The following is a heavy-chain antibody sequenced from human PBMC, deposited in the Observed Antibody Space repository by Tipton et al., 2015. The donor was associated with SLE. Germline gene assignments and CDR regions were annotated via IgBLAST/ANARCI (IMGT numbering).Heavy chain of an antibody. V-gene: IGHV4-39*07. Sequence: TLSLTCTVSGDSMTNSNFYWGWIRQPPGKGLEWIGSMSYTGASDYNASLKSRVTISVDMSKNQFSLKLTSVTAADTAVYYCATSPLTLWGQGTLVTVSS. CDR2: MSYTGAS. D-gene: IGHD2-2*01. J-gene: IGHJ4*02. CDR3: ATSPLTL. CDR1: GDSMTNSNFY.